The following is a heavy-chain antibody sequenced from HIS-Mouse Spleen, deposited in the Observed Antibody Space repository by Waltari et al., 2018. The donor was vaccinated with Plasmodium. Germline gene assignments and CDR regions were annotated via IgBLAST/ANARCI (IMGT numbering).Heavy chain of an antibody. J-gene: IGHJ5*02. V-gene: IGHV4-39*07. Sequence: QLQLQESGPGLVKPSETLSLTCTVSGGSISSSSYYWGWIRQPPGTGLEWIGSIYYSGSTYYNPSLKRRVTISVDTSKNQFSLKLSSVTAADTAVYYCARDQIVVVPAAMARWFDPWGQGTLVTVSS. CDR1: GGSISSSSYY. D-gene: IGHD2-2*01. CDR2: IYYSGST. CDR3: ARDQIVVVPAAMARWFDP.